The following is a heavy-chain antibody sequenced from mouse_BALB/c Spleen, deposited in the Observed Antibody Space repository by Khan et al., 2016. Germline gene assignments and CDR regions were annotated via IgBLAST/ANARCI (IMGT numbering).Heavy chain of an antibody. CDR3: ARDDGRSYVRGLDY. D-gene: IGHD1-1*01. Sequence: EVQLLESGPSLVKLSQTLSLTCSVTGDSITSGYWNWIRKFPGNKLEYMGYISHSGSTYYNPSLKSRISITRDTSKNQYYLQLNSVTTEDTATYYCARDDGRSYVRGLDYWGQGTSVTVS. CDR2: ISHSGST. J-gene: IGHJ4*01. CDR1: GDSITSGY. V-gene: IGHV3-8*02.